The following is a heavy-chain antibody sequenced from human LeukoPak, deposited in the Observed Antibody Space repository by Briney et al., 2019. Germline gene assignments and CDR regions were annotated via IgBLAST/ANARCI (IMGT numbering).Heavy chain of an antibody. J-gene: IGHJ6*03. CDR2: IIPIFGTA. V-gene: IGHV1-69*06. Sequence: ASVKVSCKASGYTFTSYGISWVRQAPGQGLEWMGGIIPIFGTANYAQKFQGRVTITADKSTSTAYMELSSLRSEDTAVYYCATYSGYDLDYYYYYMDVWGKGTTVTVSS. CDR1: GYTFTSYG. D-gene: IGHD5-12*01. CDR3: ATYSGYDLDYYYYYMDV.